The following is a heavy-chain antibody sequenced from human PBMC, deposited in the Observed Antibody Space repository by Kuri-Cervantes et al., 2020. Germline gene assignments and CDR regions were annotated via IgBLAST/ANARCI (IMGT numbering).Heavy chain of an antibody. CDR3: ARIFSSRYSRGWYLDY. D-gene: IGHD6-19*01. CDR2: IGTGGDK. CDR1: GFAFSSYV. Sequence: GESLKISCAASGFAFSSYVLHWVRRAPGKGPEWVSAIGTGGDKYYADSVKGRFTISRDNSKNTLYLQMNSLRAEDTAVYYCARIFSSRYSRGWYLDYWGQGTLVTVSS. V-gene: IGHV3-47*02. J-gene: IGHJ4*02.